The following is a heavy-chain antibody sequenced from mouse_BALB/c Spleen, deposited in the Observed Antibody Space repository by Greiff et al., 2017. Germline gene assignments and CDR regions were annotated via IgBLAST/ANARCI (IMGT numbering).Heavy chain of an antibody. CDR2: ISSGGST. Sequence: EVMLVESGGGLVKPGGSLKLSCAASGFTFSSYAMSWVRQTPEKRLEWVASISSGGSTYYPDSVKGRFTISRDNARNILYLQMSSLRSEDTAMYYSARGPGYGSPYAMDDWGQGASVTGSS. D-gene: IGHD3-1*01. J-gene: IGHJ4*01. CDR1: GFTFSSYA. CDR3: ARGPGYGSPYAMDD. V-gene: IGHV5-6-5*01.